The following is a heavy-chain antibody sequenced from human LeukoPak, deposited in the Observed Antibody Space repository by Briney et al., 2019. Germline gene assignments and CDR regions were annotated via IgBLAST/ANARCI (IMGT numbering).Heavy chain of an antibody. V-gene: IGHV4-31*03. CDR3: ARKYCSSTSCYAGSIYFDY. Sequence: SETLSLTCTVSGGSISSGDYYWSWIRQHPGKGLEWIGYIDYSGSTYYNPPLKSRVTISVDTSKNQFSLKLSSVTAADTAVYYCARKYCSSTSCYAGSIYFDYWGQGTLVTVSS. J-gene: IGHJ4*02. CDR2: IDYSGST. CDR1: GGSISSGDYY. D-gene: IGHD2-2*01.